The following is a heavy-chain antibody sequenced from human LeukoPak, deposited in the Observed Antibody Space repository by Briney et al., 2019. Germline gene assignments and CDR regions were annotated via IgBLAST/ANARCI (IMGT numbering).Heavy chain of an antibody. J-gene: IGHJ3*02. CDR1: GGSISSGSYY. Sequence: SETLSLTCTVSGGSISSGSYYWSWIRQPAGKGLEWIGRIYTSGSTNYNPSLKSRVTISVDTSKNQFSLKLSSVTAADTAVYYCARDDGGYDSSGYYPSGSFDIWGQGTMVTVPS. CDR3: ARDDGGYDSSGYYPSGSFDI. CDR2: IYTSGST. V-gene: IGHV4-61*02. D-gene: IGHD3-22*01.